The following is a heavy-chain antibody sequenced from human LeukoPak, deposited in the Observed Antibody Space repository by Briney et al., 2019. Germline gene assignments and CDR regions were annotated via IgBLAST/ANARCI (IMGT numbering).Heavy chain of an antibody. D-gene: IGHD4-23*01. CDR3: ARSGLRGGKSGSWSDC. V-gene: IGHV3-30*04. CDR1: GFIYSSYA. J-gene: IGHJ4*02. Sequence: GASLRLSCAASGFIYSSYAMFWVRQAPGKGLEWVAVISYDGSSKYHADSVKGRFSISRDDSKNTLYLQMNSLRVEDTAVYYCARSGLRGGKSGSWSDCWGQGTLVTVSS. CDR2: ISYDGSSK.